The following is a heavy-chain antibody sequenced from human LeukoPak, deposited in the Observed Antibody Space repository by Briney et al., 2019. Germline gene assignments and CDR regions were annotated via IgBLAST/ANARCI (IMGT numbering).Heavy chain of an antibody. V-gene: IGHV3-30*04. Sequence: GGSLRLSCAASGFIFSSYTMHWVRQAPGKGLEWVALISYDGSNKYYGDSVKGRFTISRDNSKNTLYLQMNSLRAEDTAVYYCARSYGDYGGFDLWGRGTLVTVSS. CDR3: ARSYGDYGGFDL. CDR1: GFIFSSYT. D-gene: IGHD4-17*01. CDR2: ISYDGSNK. J-gene: IGHJ2*01.